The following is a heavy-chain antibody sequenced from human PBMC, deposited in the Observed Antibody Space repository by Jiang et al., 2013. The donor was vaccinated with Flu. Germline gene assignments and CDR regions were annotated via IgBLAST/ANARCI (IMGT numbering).Heavy chain of an antibody. CDR2: ISSSGSTI. V-gene: IGHV3-11*01. J-gene: IGHJ4*02. Sequence: YISSSGSTIYYADSVKGRFTISRDNAKNSLYLQMNSLRAEDTAVYYCARRIGIAAAAYFDYWGQGTLVTVSS. CDR3: ARRIGIAAAAYFDY. D-gene: IGHD6-13*01.